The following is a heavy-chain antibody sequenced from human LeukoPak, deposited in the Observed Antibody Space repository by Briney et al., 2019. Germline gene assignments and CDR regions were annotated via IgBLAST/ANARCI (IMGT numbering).Heavy chain of an antibody. CDR2: IYYSGST. V-gene: IGHV4-39*07. CDR3: ARLNNWNDDPFAY. D-gene: IGHD1-20*01. CDR1: GGSISSSSYY. J-gene: IGHJ4*02. Sequence: SETLSLTCTVSGGSISSSSYYWGWIRQPPGKGLEWIGSIYYSGSTYYNPSLKSRVTISVDTSKNQFSLKLSSVTAADTAVYYCARLNNWNDDPFAYWGQGTLVTVSS.